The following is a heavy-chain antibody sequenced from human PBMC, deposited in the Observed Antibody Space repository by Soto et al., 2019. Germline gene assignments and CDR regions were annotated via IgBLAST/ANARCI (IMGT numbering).Heavy chain of an antibody. J-gene: IGHJ6*02. CDR2: IYYSGST. D-gene: IGHD3-9*01. CDR1: GGSISSYY. V-gene: IGHV4-59*12. Sequence: SETLSLTCTVSGGSISSYYWSWIRQPPGKGLEWIGYIYYSGSTNYNPSLKSRVTISVDTSKNQFSLKLSSVTAADTAVYYCARVLRYFDWLSPYGMDVWGQGTKVTVSS. CDR3: ARVLRYFDWLSPYGMDV.